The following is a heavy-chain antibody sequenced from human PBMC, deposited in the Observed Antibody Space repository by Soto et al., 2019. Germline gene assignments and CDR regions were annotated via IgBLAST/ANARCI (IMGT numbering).Heavy chain of an antibody. CDR2: IIPIFGTA. J-gene: IGHJ6*02. V-gene: IGHV1-69*13. D-gene: IGHD3-22*01. CDR3: ARDLGGYQYYYYYGMDV. Sequence: EASVKVSCKGSGGTFSSYAISWVRQAPGQGLEWMGGIIPIFGTANYAQKFQGRVTITADESTSTAYMELSSLRSEDTAVYYCARDLGGYQYYYYYGMDVWGQGTTVTVSS. CDR1: GGTFSSYA.